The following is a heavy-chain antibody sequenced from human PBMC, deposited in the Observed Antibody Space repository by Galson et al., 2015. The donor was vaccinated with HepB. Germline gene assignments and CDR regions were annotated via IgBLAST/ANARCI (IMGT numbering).Heavy chain of an antibody. CDR3: ARGSGSSWYGYYYYGMDV. CDR2: IYYSGST. V-gene: IGHV4-30-4*08. J-gene: IGHJ6*02. CDR1: GGSISSGSYY. Sequence: TLSLTCTVSGGSISSGSYYWSWIRQPAGKGLEWIGYIYYSGSTYYNPSLKSRVTISVDTSKNQFSLKLSSVTAADTSVYYCARGSGSSWYGYYYYGMDVWGQGTTVTVSS. D-gene: IGHD6-13*01.